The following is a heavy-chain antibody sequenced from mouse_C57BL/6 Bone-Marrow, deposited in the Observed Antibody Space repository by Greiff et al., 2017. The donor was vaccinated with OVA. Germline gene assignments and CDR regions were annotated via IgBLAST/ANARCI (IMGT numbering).Heavy chain of an antibody. CDR3: ARDGIYYSNFFDY. Sequence: VQLQQPGAELVMPGASVKLSCKASGYTFTSYWMHWVKQRPGQGLEWIGEIDPSDSYTNYNQKFKGKSTLTVDKSSSTAYMQLSSLTSEDSAVYYCARDGIYYSNFFDYWGQGTTLTVSS. J-gene: IGHJ2*01. CDR2: IDPSDSYT. CDR1: GYTFTSYW. V-gene: IGHV1-69*01. D-gene: IGHD2-5*01.